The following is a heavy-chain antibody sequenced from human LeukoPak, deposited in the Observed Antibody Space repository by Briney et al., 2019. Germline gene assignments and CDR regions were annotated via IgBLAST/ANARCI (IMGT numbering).Heavy chain of an antibody. D-gene: IGHD3-10*01. V-gene: IGHV4-39*01. CDR3: ARTSRRGSGSYYFDY. Sequence: PSETLSLTCTVSGGSISSSSYYWGWIRQPPGKGLEWIGSIYYSGSTYYNPSLKSRVTISVDTSKYQFSLKLSSVTAADTAVYYCARTSRRGSGSYYFDYWGQGTLATVSS. CDR1: GGSISSSSYY. CDR2: IYYSGST. J-gene: IGHJ4*02.